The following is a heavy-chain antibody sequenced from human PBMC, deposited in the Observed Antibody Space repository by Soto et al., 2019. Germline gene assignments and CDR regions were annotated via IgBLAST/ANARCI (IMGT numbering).Heavy chain of an antibody. Sequence: QVQLQESGPGLVKPSGILSLTCAVSGGSISSSNWWSWVRQPPGKGLEWIGKIYHSGSTNYNPSLKSRVTISVDKSKNQFSLKLSSVTAADTAVYYCARVYMVRGTIIRYFDYWGQGTLVTVSS. CDR3: ARVYMVRGTIIRYFDY. D-gene: IGHD3-10*01. CDR2: IYHSGST. J-gene: IGHJ4*02. CDR1: GGSISSSNW. V-gene: IGHV4-4*02.